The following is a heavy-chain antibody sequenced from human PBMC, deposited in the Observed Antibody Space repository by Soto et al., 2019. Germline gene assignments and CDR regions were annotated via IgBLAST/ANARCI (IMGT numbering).Heavy chain of an antibody. D-gene: IGHD6-6*01. CDR2: ISSSGSTI. J-gene: IGHJ3*02. Sequence: QVQLVESGGGLVKPGGSLRLSCAASGLTFSDYYMSWIRQAPGKGLEWVSYISSSGSTIYYADSVKGRFTISRDNAKKSLYLQMNSLRAEDTAVYYCARESRQLVQLSAFDIWGQGTMVTVSS. CDR3: ARESRQLVQLSAFDI. V-gene: IGHV3-11*01. CDR1: GLTFSDYY.